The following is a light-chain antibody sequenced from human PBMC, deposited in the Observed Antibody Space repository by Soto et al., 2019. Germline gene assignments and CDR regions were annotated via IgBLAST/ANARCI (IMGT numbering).Light chain of an antibody. V-gene: IGLV2-23*02. J-gene: IGLJ3*02. CDR1: SNDVGSYDL. CDR3: SSDAYSSTLV. Sequence: QSALTQPASGSGSPGQSITISCTGTSNDVGSYDLVSWYQQHPDKPPRLIIYEVSQRPSGVSDRFSGSKSGNTASLTISGLQADVEAYYYCSSDAYSSTLVFGGGTKLPV. CDR2: EVS.